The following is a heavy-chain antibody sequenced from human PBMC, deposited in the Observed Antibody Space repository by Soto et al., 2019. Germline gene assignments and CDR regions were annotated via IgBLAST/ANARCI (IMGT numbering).Heavy chain of an antibody. Sequence: PGGSLRLSCSASGFTFSSYAMHWVRQATGKGLEYVSAISSNGGSTYDADSVKGRFTISRDNSKNTLYLQMSSLRAEDTAVYYCVKDAAPYYDFWSGYSSDAFDIWGQGTMVTVSS. CDR1: GFTFSSYA. CDR3: VKDAAPYYDFWSGYSSDAFDI. CDR2: ISSNGGST. J-gene: IGHJ3*02. D-gene: IGHD3-3*01. V-gene: IGHV3-64D*08.